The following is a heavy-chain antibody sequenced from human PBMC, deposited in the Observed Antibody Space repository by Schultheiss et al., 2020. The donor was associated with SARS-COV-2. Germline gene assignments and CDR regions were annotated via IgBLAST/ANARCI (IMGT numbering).Heavy chain of an antibody. CDR2: IRSKARNYVT. Sequence: GGSLRLSCVTSGFSFSGSGIYWVRQASGKGLEWVGRIRSKARNYVTTYAASVKGRFIISRDESRNTSYLQMNSLKIEDTAVYYCTRNSTSSGWFDPWGQGTLVTVSS. CDR1: GFSFSGSG. J-gene: IGHJ5*02. CDR3: TRNSTSSGWFDP. D-gene: IGHD5-18*01. V-gene: IGHV3-73*01.